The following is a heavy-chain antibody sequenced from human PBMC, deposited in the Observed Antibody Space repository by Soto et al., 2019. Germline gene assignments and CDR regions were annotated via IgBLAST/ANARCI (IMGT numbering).Heavy chain of an antibody. J-gene: IGHJ4*02. D-gene: IGHD3-10*01. CDR2: IFSNGKT. V-gene: IGHV4-61*08. CDR1: SGSVSLGEYY. Sequence: QVHLQESGPGLVKPSETLSLTCSVSSGSVSLGEYYWSWIRQAPGKGLEWLGYIFSNGKTNYHTSVESRVTTSSDTAKDQFSLTLRSVTASDTAVYYCARDYGDPYQAFFDSWGQGILVTVAS. CDR3: ARDYGDPYQAFFDS.